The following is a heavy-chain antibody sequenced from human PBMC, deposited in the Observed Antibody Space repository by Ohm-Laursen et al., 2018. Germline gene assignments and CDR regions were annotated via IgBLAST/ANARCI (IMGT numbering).Heavy chain of an antibody. Sequence: GSLRLSCSASGFTFSTYSMNWVRQAPGKGLEWVSSISSSSSYIYYADSVKGRFTISRDNAKNSLFLQMNSLRAEDTAVYYCAKRGEYCSSTSCYIDYWGQGTLVTVSS. D-gene: IGHD2-2*02. CDR1: GFTFSTYS. CDR3: AKRGEYCSSTSCYIDY. J-gene: IGHJ4*02. CDR2: ISSSSSYI. V-gene: IGHV3-21*04.